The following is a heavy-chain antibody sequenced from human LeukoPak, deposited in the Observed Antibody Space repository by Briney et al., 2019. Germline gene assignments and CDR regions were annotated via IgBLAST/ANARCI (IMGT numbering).Heavy chain of an antibody. D-gene: IGHD3-22*01. CDR2: IYYSGST. CDR1: DGSINSYY. J-gene: IGHJ3*02. V-gene: IGHV4-39*01. Sequence: PSETLSLTCSVSDGSINSYYWGWIRQPPGKGLEWIGSIYYSGSTYYNPSLKSRVTISVDTSKNQFSLKLSSVTAADTAVYYCARHAVMTTSAFDIWGQGTMVTVSS. CDR3: ARHAVMTTSAFDI.